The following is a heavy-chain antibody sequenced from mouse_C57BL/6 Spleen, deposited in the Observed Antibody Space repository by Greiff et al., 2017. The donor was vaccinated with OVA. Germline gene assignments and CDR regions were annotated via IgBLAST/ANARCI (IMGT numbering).Heavy chain of an antibody. V-gene: IGHV2-2*01. CDR1: GFSLTSYG. J-gene: IGHJ2*01. CDR2: RWSGGST. Sequence: QGHLKESGPGLGQPSQRLSITCTVFGFSLTSYGGHWVRQSPGKGLEWLGVRWSGGSTDYNGAFISRLSISKDNSKSQVFLKMNSLQTDDTAMYYCARDSSGYPDYWGQGTTLTVSS. CDR3: ARDSSGYPDY. D-gene: IGHD3-2*02.